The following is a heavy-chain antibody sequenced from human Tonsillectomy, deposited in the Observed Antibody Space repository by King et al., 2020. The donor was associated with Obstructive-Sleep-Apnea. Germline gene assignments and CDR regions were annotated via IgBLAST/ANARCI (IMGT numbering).Heavy chain of an antibody. D-gene: IGHD3-22*01. CDR3: ARGTPFMSSGYYSIDY. V-gene: IGHV1-69*09. J-gene: IGHJ4*02. Sequence: QLVQSGAEVEKPGSSVKVSCMASGGTFQNYAISWVRQAPGQGLEWMGGIIPILGIANYAQRFQGRFTITADKSTSTAYMDLSSLRSEDTAVYYCARGTPFMSSGYYSIDYWGQGTLVTVSS. CDR1: GGTFQNYA. CDR2: IIPILGIA.